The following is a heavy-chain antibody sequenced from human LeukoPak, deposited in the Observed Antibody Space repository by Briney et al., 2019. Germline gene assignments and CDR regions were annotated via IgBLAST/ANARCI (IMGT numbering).Heavy chain of an antibody. Sequence: GASVKVPCKASGGTFSSYAISWVRQAPGQGLEWMGGIIPIFGTANYAQKFQGRVTITADKSTSTAYMELSSLRSEDTAVYYCARDVTYDGNWFDPWGQGTLVTVSS. J-gene: IGHJ5*02. CDR2: IIPIFGTA. CDR3: ARDVTYDGNWFDP. V-gene: IGHV1-69*06. CDR1: GGTFSSYA. D-gene: IGHD1-1*01.